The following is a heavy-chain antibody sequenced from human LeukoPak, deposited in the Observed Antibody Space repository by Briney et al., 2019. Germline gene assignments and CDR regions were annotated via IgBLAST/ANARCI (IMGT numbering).Heavy chain of an antibody. V-gene: IGHV3-7*02. CDR2: NKQEGSEK. CDR1: GFTFSNYW. CDR3: ADPIRDY. J-gene: IGHJ4*02. Sequence: GGAVILSCAAPGFTFSNYWMNWVRQAPGKGVEWVTNNKQEGSEKYYVDSVKGRLTISRDDAKNPLYLQMNSLRAEDTAVYYCADPIRDYWGQGTLVTVSS.